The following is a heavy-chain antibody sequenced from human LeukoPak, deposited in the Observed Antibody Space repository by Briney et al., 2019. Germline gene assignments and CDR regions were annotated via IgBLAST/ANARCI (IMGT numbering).Heavy chain of an antibody. CDR1: GGSISSYF. CDR3: ASYSGSNAYYVY. V-gene: IGHV4-59*01. CDR2: VYYSGST. D-gene: IGHD1-26*01. J-gene: IGHJ4*02. Sequence: PSETLSLTCTVSGGSISSYFWSWIRQPPGKGLEWIGYVYYSGSTNYNPSLKSRVTISVDTSKKQFSLKLSSATAADTAVYYCASYSGSNAYYVYWGQGTLVTVSS.